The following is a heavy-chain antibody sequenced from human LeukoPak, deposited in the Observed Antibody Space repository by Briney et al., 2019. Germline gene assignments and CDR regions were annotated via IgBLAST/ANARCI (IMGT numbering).Heavy chain of an antibody. CDR3: ATDLRRGNYEWLVLR. CDR2: FDPEDGET. J-gene: IGHJ4*02. CDR1: GYTLTELS. V-gene: IGHV1-24*01. Sequence: GASVKVSCKVSGYTLTELSMRWVRQAPGKGLEWMGGFDPEDGETIYAQKFQGRVTMTEDTSTDTAYMELSSLRSEDTAVYYCATDLRRGNYEWLVLRWGEGTLVTVSS. D-gene: IGHD6-19*01.